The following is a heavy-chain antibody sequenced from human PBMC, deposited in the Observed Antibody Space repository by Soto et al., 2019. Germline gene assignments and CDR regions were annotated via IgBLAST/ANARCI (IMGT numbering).Heavy chain of an antibody. Sequence: EVQLVESGGGLVKPGGSLRLSCAASGFTFSDYSMNWVRQGPGKGLEWVSSISSSSDYIFYADSVRGRVTISRANAKNSLYLQLTSARAEDTAVYYCTRGGTAMVIVSLGAGMDVWGPGARVTVSS. D-gene: IGHD5-18*01. CDR1: GFTFSDYS. CDR2: ISSSSDYI. V-gene: IGHV3-21*01. J-gene: IGHJ6*02. CDR3: TRGGTAMVIVSLGAGMDV.